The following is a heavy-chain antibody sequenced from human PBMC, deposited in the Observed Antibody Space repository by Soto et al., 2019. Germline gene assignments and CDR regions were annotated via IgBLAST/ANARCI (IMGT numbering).Heavy chain of an antibody. CDR2: IYYSGST. CDR3: ARVGTNYDFWSGYSRNYMAV. V-gene: IGHV4-31*02. Sequence: SETLSLTCTVSGGSISSGGYYWSGIRQHPGKGLEWIGYIYYSGSTYYNPSLKSRVTISVDTSKNQFSLKLSSVTAADTAVYYCARVGTNYDFWSGYSRNYMAVWGKGTTVTVSS. D-gene: IGHD3-3*01. CDR1: GGSISSGGYY. J-gene: IGHJ6*03.